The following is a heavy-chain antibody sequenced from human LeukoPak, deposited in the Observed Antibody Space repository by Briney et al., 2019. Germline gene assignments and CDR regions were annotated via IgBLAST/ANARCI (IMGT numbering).Heavy chain of an antibody. D-gene: IGHD5-12*01. CDR1: GFTLSSYA. CDR3: ARIPLGYSAYEDSDF. J-gene: IGHJ4*02. V-gene: IGHV3-30*04. Sequence: GGSLRLSCAASGFTLSSYAMHWVRQAPGKGLEWVAVISDDGSKKYYADSVKGRFTISRDNSKNTLYLRMNSPRAEDTAVYHCARIPLGYSAYEDSDFWGQGTLITVSS. CDR2: ISDDGSKK.